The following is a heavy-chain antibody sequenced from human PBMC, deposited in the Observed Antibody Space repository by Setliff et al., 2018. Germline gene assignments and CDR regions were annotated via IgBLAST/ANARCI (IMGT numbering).Heavy chain of an antibody. J-gene: IGHJ4*02. D-gene: IGHD2-2*01. CDR2: ISAYTGKT. CDR3: SRLVRFCTRTSCQRLSGDEY. Sequence: GASVKVSCKASGFTFRNYAISWVRQAPGQGLEWMGWISAYTGKTYLAPKFQDRVTLTADTSTTTAYLQLTNLRFDDTAIYFCSRLVRFCTRTSCQRLSGDEYWGQGALVTVSS. V-gene: IGHV1-18*01. CDR1: GFTFRNYA.